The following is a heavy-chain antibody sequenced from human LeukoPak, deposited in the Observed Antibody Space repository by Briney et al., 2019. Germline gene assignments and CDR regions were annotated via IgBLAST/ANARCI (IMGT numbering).Heavy chain of an antibody. Sequence: TGGSLRLSCAASGFTFSSYGMHWVRQAPGKGLEWVAVIWYDGSNKYYADSVKGRFTIPRDNSKNTLYLQMNSLRAEDTAVYYCAREYSSGWYYFDYWGRGTLVTVSS. V-gene: IGHV3-33*01. CDR1: GFTFSSYG. J-gene: IGHJ4*02. CDR2: IWYDGSNK. D-gene: IGHD6-19*01. CDR3: AREYSSGWYYFDY.